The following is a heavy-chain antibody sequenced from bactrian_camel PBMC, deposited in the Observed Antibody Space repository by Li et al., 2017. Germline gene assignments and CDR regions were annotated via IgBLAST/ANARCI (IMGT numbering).Heavy chain of an antibody. CDR3: AKAAYGGSSYNY. J-gene: IGHJ4*01. CDR2: IYDDDA. CDR1: GFTFSRYG. D-gene: IGHD6*01. V-gene: IGHV3S6*01. Sequence: HVQLVESGGGSVQAGGSLRLSCSASGFTFSRYGMVWVRQAPGKGLEWVSGIYDDDAHYTDSVKGRFTVSQDNAKSTLDSRMKSLKTEDMAMYSCAKAAYGGSSYNYWGQGTQVTVS.